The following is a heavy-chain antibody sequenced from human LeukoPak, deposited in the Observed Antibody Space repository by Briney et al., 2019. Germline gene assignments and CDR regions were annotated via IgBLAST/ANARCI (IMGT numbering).Heavy chain of an antibody. CDR2: ISGSGGST. J-gene: IGHJ3*02. Sequence: PGGSLRLSCAASGFTFSSYAMSWVRQAPGKGLEWVSAISGSGGSTYYADSVKGRFTISRDNSKNTLYLQMNSLRAEDTAVYYCTRGAGSIRHHGFDIWGQGTMVTVSP. CDR3: TRGAGSIRHHGFDI. V-gene: IGHV3-23*01. D-gene: IGHD3-10*01. CDR1: GFTFSSYA.